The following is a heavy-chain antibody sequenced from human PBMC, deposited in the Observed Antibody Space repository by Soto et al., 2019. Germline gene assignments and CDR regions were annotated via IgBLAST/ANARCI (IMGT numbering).Heavy chain of an antibody. CDR1: GFTFSSYA. CDR2: ISGSGGST. Sequence: GGSLRLSCAASGFTFSSYAMSWVRQAPGKGLEWVSAISGSGGSTYYADSVKGRFTISRDDSKNTLYLQMNSLRAEDTAVYYCARIRGSSSWLDYWGQGTLVTVSS. D-gene: IGHD6-13*01. CDR3: ARIRGSSSWLDY. J-gene: IGHJ4*02. V-gene: IGHV3-23*01.